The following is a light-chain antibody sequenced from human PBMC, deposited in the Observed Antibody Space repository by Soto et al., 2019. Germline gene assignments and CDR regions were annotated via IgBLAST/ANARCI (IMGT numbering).Light chain of an antibody. J-gene: IGKJ1*01. CDR3: QQYNNWWT. V-gene: IGKV3-15*01. Sequence: EIVLTQSPATLSLSPGERATLSCRASQSVNSNYLAWYQQKPGQAPRLLIYGASTRATGIPARFSGSGSGTEFTLTISSLQSEDFAVYYCQQYNNWWTFGQGTKVDIK. CDR1: QSVNSN. CDR2: GAS.